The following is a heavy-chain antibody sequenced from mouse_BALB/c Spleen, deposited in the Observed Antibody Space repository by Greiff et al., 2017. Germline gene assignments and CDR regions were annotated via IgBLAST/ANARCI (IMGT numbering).Heavy chain of an antibody. V-gene: IGHV1-9*01. CDR3: ARWGSLLRTILFAY. CDR1: GYTFSSYW. D-gene: IGHD1-2*01. CDR2: ILPGSGST. Sequence: QVQLQQSGAELMKPGASVKISCKATGYTFSSYWIEWVKQRPGHGLEWIGEILPGSGSTNYNEKFKGKATFTADTSSNTAYMQLSSLTSEDSAVYYCARWGSLLRTILFAYWGQGTLVTVSA. J-gene: IGHJ3*01.